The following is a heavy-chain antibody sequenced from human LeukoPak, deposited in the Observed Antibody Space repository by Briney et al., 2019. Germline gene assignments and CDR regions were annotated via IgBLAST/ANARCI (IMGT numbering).Heavy chain of an antibody. V-gene: IGHV4-4*07. CDR3: ARGYYYGSGSPQSDY. CDR2: IYTSGYT. CDR1: GDSISSNY. J-gene: IGHJ4*02. D-gene: IGHD3-10*01. Sequence: SETLSLTCTVSGDSISSNYWSWIRQPAGKGLEWIGRIYTSGYTNYNPSLKSRVAMSLDTSKNQFSLKLSSVTAADTAVYCCARGYYYGSGSPQSDYWGQGTLVTVSS.